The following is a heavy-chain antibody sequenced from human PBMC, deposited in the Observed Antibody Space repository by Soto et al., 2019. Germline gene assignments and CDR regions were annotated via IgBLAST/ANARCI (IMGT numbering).Heavy chain of an antibody. CDR2: ISYDGSNK. D-gene: IGHD6-13*01. CDR3: AKGSVAAAVDFYYYYYYMDV. CDR1: GFTFSSYG. J-gene: IGHJ6*03. Sequence: GGSLRLSCAASGFTFSSYGMHWVRQAPGKGLEWVAVISYDGSNKYYADSVKGRFTISRDNSKNTLYLQMNSLRAEDTAVYYCAKGSVAAAVDFYYYYYYMDVWGKGTTVTVSS. V-gene: IGHV3-30*18.